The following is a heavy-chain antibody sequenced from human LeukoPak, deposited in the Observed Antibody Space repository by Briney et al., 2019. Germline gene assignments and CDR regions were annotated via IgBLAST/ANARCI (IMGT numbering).Heavy chain of an antibody. J-gene: IGHJ3*02. CDR1: GGTFSSYA. V-gene: IGHV1-69*13. CDR3: ARRAYDYGDYLLSDAFDI. CDR2: IIPIFGTA. Sequence: SVKVSCKASGGTFSSYAISWVRQAPGQGLEWMGGIIPIFGTANYAQKFQGRVTITADESTSTAYMGLSSLRSEDTAVYYCARRAYDYGDYLLSDAFDIWGQGTMVTVSS. D-gene: IGHD4-17*01.